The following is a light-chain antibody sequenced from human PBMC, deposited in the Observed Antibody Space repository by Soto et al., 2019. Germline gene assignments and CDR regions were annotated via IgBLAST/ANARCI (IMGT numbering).Light chain of an antibody. V-gene: IGKV3-20*01. CDR1: QSVGNSF. CDR2: GAS. J-gene: IGKJ2*01. Sequence: EIVLTQSPGTLSLSPGERATLSCRASQSVGNSFLAWYQQKPGQAPRLLIYGASTRATGIPDRFSGSGSGTDFTLTISRLEPEDFAVYYCQHYGGSPYTFGQGTKLEIK. CDR3: QHYGGSPYT.